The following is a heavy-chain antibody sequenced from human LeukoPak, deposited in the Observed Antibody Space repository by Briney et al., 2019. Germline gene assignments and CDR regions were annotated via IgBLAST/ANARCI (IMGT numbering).Heavy chain of an antibody. CDR1: GYTFTSYG. J-gene: IGHJ4*02. CDR3: ARGILGTAGSAKEFDY. Sequence: GASVKVSCKASGYTFTSYGISWVRQAPGQGLEWMGWISAYNGNTNYAQKLQGRVTMTTDTSTSTAYMELRSLRSDDTAVYYCARGILGTAGSAKEFDYWGQGPLVTVSS. CDR2: ISAYNGNT. V-gene: IGHV1-18*01. D-gene: IGHD5-18*01.